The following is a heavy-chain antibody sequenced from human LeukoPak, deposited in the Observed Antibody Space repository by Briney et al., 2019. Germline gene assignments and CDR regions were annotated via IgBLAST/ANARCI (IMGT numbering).Heavy chain of an antibody. CDR1: GFSVSRY. J-gene: IGHJ4*02. Sequence: PGGSLRLSCAASGFSVSRYMSWVRQAPGKGLEWVSVIYDGDNTNYVDSVRGRFTISRDSSNNMLFLQMNSLRAEDTALYYCVGATRWLAYDYWGQGALVTASS. CDR3: VGATRWLAYDY. V-gene: IGHV3-53*01. CDR2: IYDGDNT. D-gene: IGHD6-19*01.